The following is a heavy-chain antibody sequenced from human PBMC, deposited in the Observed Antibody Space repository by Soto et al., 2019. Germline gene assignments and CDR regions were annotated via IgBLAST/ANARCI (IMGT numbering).Heavy chain of an antibody. CDR3: AKATATGGGAFNI. V-gene: IGHV3-23*01. CDR1: GFTCSSYD. J-gene: IGHJ3*02. Sequence: VQMLESGGGLVQPGGSLRLSCAVSGFTCSSYDMSWVRQAPGKGLEWVSTILVAGSTHYPDSVRGRFAISRDNSKNTVFLQMNSLTAGDTAVYYCAKATATGGGAFNICGQGTMVTVSS. CDR2: ILVAGST. D-gene: IGHD2-8*02.